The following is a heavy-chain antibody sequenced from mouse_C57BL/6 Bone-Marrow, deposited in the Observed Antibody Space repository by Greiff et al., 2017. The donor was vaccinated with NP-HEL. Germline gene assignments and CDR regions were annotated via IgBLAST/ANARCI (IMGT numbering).Heavy chain of an antibody. Sequence: VQLQQSGPGLVQPSQSLSITCPVSGFSLTSYGVHWVRQSPGKGLEWLGVIWSGGSTDYNAAFISRLSISKDNSKSQVFFKMNSLQADDTAIYYCARNRPYDPVAYWGQGTLVTVSA. V-gene: IGHV2-2*01. CDR2: IWSGGST. CDR3: ARNRPYDPVAY. D-gene: IGHD2-10*02. J-gene: IGHJ3*01. CDR1: GFSLTSYG.